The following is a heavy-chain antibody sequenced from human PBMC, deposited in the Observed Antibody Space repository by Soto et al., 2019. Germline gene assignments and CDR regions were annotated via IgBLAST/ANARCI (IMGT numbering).Heavy chain of an antibody. V-gene: IGHV1-18*01. CDR2: ITTDKGKT. CDR3: ATRCPAFDY. J-gene: IGHJ4*02. CDR1: GYTFTNYG. Sequence: QVQLVQSGPEVKKPGASVKVSCKTPGYTFTNYGISWVRQAPGQGLEWMGWITTDKGKTTYAQKFQGRATTTTDTATSTAYMELRSLRSDDTAMYYCATRCPAFDYWGQGTLGTVSS.